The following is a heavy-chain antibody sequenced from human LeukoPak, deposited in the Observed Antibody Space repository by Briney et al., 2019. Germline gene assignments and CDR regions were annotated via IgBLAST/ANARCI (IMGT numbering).Heavy chain of an antibody. V-gene: IGHV4-59*08. J-gene: IGHJ3*02. D-gene: IGHD3-3*01. CDR2: MYHSGSI. Sequence: PETLSLTCTVSGGSISSYYWSWIRQPPGKGLECIGYMYHSGSINYNPSLKSRVTISVDTSNNQFSLKLSSVTAADTAVYYCRYYDFWSGSGAFDIWGQGTMVTVSS. CDR3: RYYDFWSGSGAFDI. CDR1: GGSISSYY.